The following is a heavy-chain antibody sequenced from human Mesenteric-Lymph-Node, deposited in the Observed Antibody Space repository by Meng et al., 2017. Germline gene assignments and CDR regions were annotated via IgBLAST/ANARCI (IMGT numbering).Heavy chain of an antibody. V-gene: IGHV3-11*01. CDR2: ISPTGGSL. D-gene: IGHD1-26*01. CDR1: GFTFSDYY. CDR3: AKDVVGATLYFDY. Sequence: GESLKISCAASGFTFSDYYMTWIRQPPGQGLEWIASISPTGGSLYYTDSVKGRFSISRDNSKNTLYLQMNSLRAEDTAVYYCAKDVVGATLYFDYWGQGTLVTVSS. J-gene: IGHJ4*02.